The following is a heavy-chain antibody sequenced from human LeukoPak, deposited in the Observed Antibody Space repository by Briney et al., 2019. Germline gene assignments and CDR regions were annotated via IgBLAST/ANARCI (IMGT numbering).Heavy chain of an antibody. CDR3: ARERDGSGTQRGLDY. Sequence: PSETLSLTCTVSGGSISSGSYYWSWIRQPAGKGLEWIGRIYTSGSTNYNPSLKSRVIISVDTSKNQFSLKLSSVTAADTAVYYCARERDGSGTQRGLDYWGQGTLVTVSS. D-gene: IGHD3-10*01. CDR1: GGSISSGSYY. J-gene: IGHJ4*02. V-gene: IGHV4-61*02. CDR2: IYTSGST.